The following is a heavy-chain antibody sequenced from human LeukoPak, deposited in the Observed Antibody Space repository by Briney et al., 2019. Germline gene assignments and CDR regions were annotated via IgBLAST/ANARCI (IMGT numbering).Heavy chain of an antibody. CDR1: GPSISSSSYY. CDR3: ARDRACSNGVCSYFDY. V-gene: IGHV4-39*02. J-gene: IGHJ4*02. Sequence: SETLSLTRTLAGPSISSSSYYWGWLRQPPGKGPERFGRIYYTGSTYYNASLKSRVTVSADTSKNHFSLKLTSVTAADTAVYYCARDRACSNGVCSYFDYWGQGTVVTVSS. D-gene: IGHD2-8*01. CDR2: IYYTGST.